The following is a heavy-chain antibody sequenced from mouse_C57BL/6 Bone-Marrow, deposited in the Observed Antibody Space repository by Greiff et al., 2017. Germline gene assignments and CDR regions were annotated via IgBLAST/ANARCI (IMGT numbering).Heavy chain of an antibody. CDR3: ARGRACWYYAMDY. CDR2: INPNNGGT. J-gene: IGHJ4*01. CDR1: GYTFTDYN. V-gene: IGHV1-18*01. D-gene: IGHD3-3*01. Sequence: VQLQQSGPELVKPGASVKIPCKASGYTFTDYNMDWVKQSHGKSLEWIGDINPNNGGTIYNQKFKGKATLTVDKSSSTAYMELRSLTSEDTAVYYCARGRACWYYAMDYWGQGTTLTVSS.